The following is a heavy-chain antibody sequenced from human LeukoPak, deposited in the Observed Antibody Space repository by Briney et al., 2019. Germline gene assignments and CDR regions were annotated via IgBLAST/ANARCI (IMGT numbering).Heavy chain of an antibody. CDR3: ARLPGDIVATMPVRRAGNDY. Sequence: ASVKVSCKASGYTFTGYYMHWVRQAPGQGLEWMGWINPNSGGTNYAQKFQGRVTMTRDTSISTAYMELSRLRSDDTAVYYCARLPGDIVATMPVRRAGNDYWGQGTLVTVSS. CDR1: GYTFTGYY. D-gene: IGHD5-12*01. CDR2: INPNSGGT. J-gene: IGHJ4*02. V-gene: IGHV1-2*02.